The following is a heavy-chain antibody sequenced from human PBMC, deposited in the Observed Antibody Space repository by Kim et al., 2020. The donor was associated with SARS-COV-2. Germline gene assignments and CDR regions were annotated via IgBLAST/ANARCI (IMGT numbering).Heavy chain of an antibody. J-gene: IGHJ4*02. CDR3: ARYQMTTVTLDY. V-gene: IGHV3-30-3*01. Sequence: GGSLRLSCAASGFTFSSYAMHWVRQAPGKGLEWVAVISYDGSNKYYADSVKGRFTISRDNSKNTLYLQMNSLRAEDTAVYYCARYQMTTVTLDYWGQGTLVTVSS. CDR1: GFTFSSYA. D-gene: IGHD4-4*01. CDR2: ISYDGSNK.